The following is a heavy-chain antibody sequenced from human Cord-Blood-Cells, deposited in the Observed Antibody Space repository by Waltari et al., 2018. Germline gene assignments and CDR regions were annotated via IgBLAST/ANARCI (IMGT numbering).Heavy chain of an antibody. CDR2: ISDDGSNK. Sequence: QVQLVESGGGVVQPGRSLRLSCAASGFTFSSAGMHWVRQAPGRGRSWVAVISDDGSNKYYADSVKGRFTISRDNSKNTLYLQMNSLRAEDTAVYYCAIGQKKDYWGQGTLVTVSS. CDR1: GFTFSSAG. J-gene: IGHJ4*02. CDR3: AIGQKKDY. V-gene: IGHV3-30*03. D-gene: IGHD3-10*01.